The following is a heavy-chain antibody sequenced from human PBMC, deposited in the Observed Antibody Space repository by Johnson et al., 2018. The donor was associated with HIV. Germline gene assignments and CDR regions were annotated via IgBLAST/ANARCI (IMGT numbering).Heavy chain of an antibody. CDR1: GFTFSSYA. CDR3: TTSVGATLRGAFDI. J-gene: IGHJ3*02. D-gene: IGHD1-26*01. Sequence: VQLVESGGGVVQPGRSLRLSCAASGFTFSSYAMHWVRQAPGKGLQWLATISYDGSYKYYADSVKGRFTISRDDSKNTLYLQMNSLKTEDTAVYYCTTSVGATLRGAFDIWGQGTMVTV. CDR2: ISYDGSYK. V-gene: IGHV3-30-3*01.